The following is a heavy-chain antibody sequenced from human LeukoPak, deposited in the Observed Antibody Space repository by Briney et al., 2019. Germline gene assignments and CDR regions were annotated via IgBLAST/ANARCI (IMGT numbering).Heavy chain of an antibody. CDR3: ARGIVGAYAFDY. D-gene: IGHD1-26*01. CDR1: GGTFSSYA. CDR2: IIPILGIA. J-gene: IGHJ4*02. V-gene: IGHV1-69*04. Sequence: SVKVSCKASGGTFSSYAISWVRQAPGQGLEWTGRIIPILGIANYAQRFQGRVTITADKSTSTAYMELSSLRSEDTAVYYCARGIVGAYAFDYWGQGTLVTVSS.